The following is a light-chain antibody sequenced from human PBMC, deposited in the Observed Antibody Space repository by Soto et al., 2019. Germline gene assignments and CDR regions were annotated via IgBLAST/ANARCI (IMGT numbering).Light chain of an antibody. CDR2: AAS. V-gene: IGKV1-39*01. CDR3: QQSYSTPRT. J-gene: IGKJ1*01. Sequence: DIQMTQSPSSRSASVGDRVTITCRASQSISSYLNWYQQKPGKAPKXLIYAASSLQSGVPSRFSGSGSGTDLTITISSLQPEDFETYYCQQSYSTPRTFGQGTKVDIK. CDR1: QSISSY.